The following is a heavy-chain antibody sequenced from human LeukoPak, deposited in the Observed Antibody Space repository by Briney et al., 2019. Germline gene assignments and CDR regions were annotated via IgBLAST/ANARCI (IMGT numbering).Heavy chain of an antibody. CDR3: ARDLGGPTQDPFDY. CDR2: ISYDGSNK. CDR1: GFTFSTYA. J-gene: IGHJ4*02. Sequence: GRSLRLSCAASGFTFSTYAIHWVRQAPGKGLEWVAVISYDGSNKYYADSVKGRFTISRDNPKNTLYLQMNSLRAEDTAVYYCARDLGGPTQDPFDYWGQGTLVTVSP. D-gene: IGHD3-16*01. V-gene: IGHV3-30-3*01.